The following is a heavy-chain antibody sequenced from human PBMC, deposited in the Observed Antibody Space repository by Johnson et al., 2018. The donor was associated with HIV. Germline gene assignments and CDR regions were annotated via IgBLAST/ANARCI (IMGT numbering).Heavy chain of an antibody. CDR1: GFTFGDYT. D-gene: IGHD6-19*01. CDR2: IYSGGST. CDR3: AHKAVAGTFTDAFDI. Sequence: VQLVESGGGLVQPGRSLRLSCTASGFTFGDYTMSWFRQAPGKGLEWVSVIYSGGSTYYADSVKGRFTLSRDNAKNSLYLQMNSLRAEDTALYYCAHKAVAGTFTDAFDIWGQGTMVTVSS. V-gene: IGHV3-66*01. J-gene: IGHJ3*02.